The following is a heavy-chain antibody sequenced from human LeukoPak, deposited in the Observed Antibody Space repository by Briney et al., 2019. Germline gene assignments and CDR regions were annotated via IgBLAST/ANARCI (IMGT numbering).Heavy chain of an antibody. CDR1: GFTFSSYG. J-gene: IGHJ5*02. CDR2: IWYDGSNK. Sequence: PGGSLRLSCAASGFTFSSYGMHWVRQAPGKGPEWVAVIWYDGSNKYYADSVKGRFTISRDNSRNTLYLQMNSLRAKDTAVYYCAGDVDGRYNWFDPWGQGTLVTVSS. V-gene: IGHV3-33*01. CDR3: AGDVDGRYNWFDP. D-gene: IGHD5-24*01.